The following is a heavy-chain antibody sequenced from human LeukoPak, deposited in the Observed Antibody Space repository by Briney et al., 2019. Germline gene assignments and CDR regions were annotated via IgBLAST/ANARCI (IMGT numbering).Heavy chain of an antibody. CDR2: INWDSSRT. D-gene: IGHD6-6*01. Sequence: GGSLRLSCAASGFTFDDYAMHWVRQAPGKGLEWVSTINWDSSRTAYADSVKGRFTISRDNAKNSLYLQMNSLRAEDTAVYYCARDGGSSGTGAYYMDVWGKGTRVTVSS. CDR3: ARDGGSSGTGAYYMDV. V-gene: IGHV3-9*01. CDR1: GFTFDDYA. J-gene: IGHJ6*03.